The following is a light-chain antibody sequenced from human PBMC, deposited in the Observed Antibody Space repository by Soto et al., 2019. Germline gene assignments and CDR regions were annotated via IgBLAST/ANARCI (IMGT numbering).Light chain of an antibody. CDR1: QDISSY. J-gene: IGKJ1*01. CDR2: SAS. V-gene: IGKV1-9*01. Sequence: DIQLTQSPSFLSASVGDRVTITSRASQDISSYLSWYQQRPGKGTSCLTHSASTLQSRVPSRFSAPGSGTTFTIKISRLQPEDIATCDCQQLNRFPRTFGQVTKVE. CDR3: QQLNRFPRT.